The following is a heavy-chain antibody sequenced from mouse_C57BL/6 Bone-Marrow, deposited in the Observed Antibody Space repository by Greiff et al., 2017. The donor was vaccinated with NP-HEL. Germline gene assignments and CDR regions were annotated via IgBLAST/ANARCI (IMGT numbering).Heavy chain of an antibody. J-gene: IGHJ4*01. V-gene: IGHV1-81*01. Sequence: QVQLKESGAELARPGASVKLPCKASGYTFTSYGISWVKQRTGQGLEWIGEIYPRSGNTYYNEKFKGKATLTADKSSSTAYMELRSLTSEDSAVYFCARSYYSNYRYAMDYWGQGTSVTVSS. CDR1: GYTFTSYG. CDR2: IYPRSGNT. CDR3: ARSYYSNYRYAMDY. D-gene: IGHD2-5*01.